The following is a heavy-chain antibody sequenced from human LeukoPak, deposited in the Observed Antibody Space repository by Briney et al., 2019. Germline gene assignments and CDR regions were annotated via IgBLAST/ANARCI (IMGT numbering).Heavy chain of an antibody. CDR2: IKQDGGEK. J-gene: IGHJ4*02. Sequence: GGSLRLSCAASGFTFSSYWMSWVRQAPGKGLEWVANIKQDGGEKYYVDSVKGRFTISRDNAKNSLYLQMNSLRAEDTAVYYCASLQPSYYYGSGRTYYFDYWGQGTLVTVSS. CDR1: GFTFSSYW. CDR3: ASLQPSYYYGSGRTYYFDY. D-gene: IGHD3-10*01. V-gene: IGHV3-7*01.